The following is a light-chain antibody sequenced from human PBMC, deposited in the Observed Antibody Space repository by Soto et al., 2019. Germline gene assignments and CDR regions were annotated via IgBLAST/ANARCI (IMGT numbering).Light chain of an antibody. CDR1: QSVRNSY. V-gene: IGKV3-20*01. CDR3: QQYGSSPYT. Sequence: EIVLTQSPGTLSFSPGERATLSCRASQSVRNSYLAWYQQKPGQAPRLLIYGASGRATGIPDRFSGSGSGKDFTLTISRLEPEDFAVYYCQQYGSSPYTFGQGTKLEI. J-gene: IGKJ2*01. CDR2: GAS.